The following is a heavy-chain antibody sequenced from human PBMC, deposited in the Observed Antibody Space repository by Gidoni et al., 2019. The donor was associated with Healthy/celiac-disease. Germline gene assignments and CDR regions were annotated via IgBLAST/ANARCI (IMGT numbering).Heavy chain of an antibody. CDR3: ATPLVTTSTPYYYYGMDV. D-gene: IGHD4-4*01. Sequence: QVQLVQSGAEVKKPGSSVKVSCTASGGTFSSYAISWVRQATGQGLEWMGGIIPIFGTANYAQKFQGRVTITADESTSTAYMELSSLRSEDTAVYYCATPLVTTSTPYYYYGMDVWGQGTTVTVSS. V-gene: IGHV1-69*01. CDR2: IIPIFGTA. J-gene: IGHJ6*02. CDR1: GGTFSSYA.